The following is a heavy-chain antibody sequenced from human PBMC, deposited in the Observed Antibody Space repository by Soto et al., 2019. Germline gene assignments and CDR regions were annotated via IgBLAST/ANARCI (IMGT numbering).Heavy chain of an antibody. CDR2: ISYDGSNK. D-gene: IGHD1-26*01. CDR3: AKAKWELLSFFDY. V-gene: IGHV3-30*18. J-gene: IGHJ4*02. CDR1: GFTFSSYG. Sequence: QVQLVESGGGVVQPGRSLRLSCAASGFTFSSYGMHWVRQAPGKGLEWVAVISYDGSNKYYADSVKGRFTISRDNSKNTLYLRMNSLRAEDTAVYYCAKAKWELLSFFDYWGQGTLVTVSS.